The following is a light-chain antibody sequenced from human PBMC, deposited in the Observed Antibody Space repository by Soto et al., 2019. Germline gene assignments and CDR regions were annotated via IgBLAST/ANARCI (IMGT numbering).Light chain of an antibody. CDR1: QSVSSN. CDR3: QQYNNWRWT. V-gene: IGKV3-15*01. J-gene: IGKJ1*01. Sequence: MTHSPATLSVSPGESATLSCRASQSVSSNLAWYQQKPGQAPRLLIYGASTRATGIPARFSGSGSGTEFTLTISSLQSEDFAVYYCQQYNNWRWTFGQGTKVDIK. CDR2: GAS.